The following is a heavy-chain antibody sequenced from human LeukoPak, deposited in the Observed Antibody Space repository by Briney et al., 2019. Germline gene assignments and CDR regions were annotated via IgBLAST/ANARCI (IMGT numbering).Heavy chain of an antibody. Sequence: GGSLRLSCAASGFTFSSYAMHWVRQAPGKGLEWVAVISYDGSNKYYADSVKGRFTISRDNSKNTLYLQMNSLRAEDTAVYYCARGGTFYGDYDARRAYYFDYWGQGTLVTVSS. D-gene: IGHD4-17*01. CDR3: ARGGTFYGDYDARRAYYFDY. CDR2: ISYDGSNK. CDR1: GFTFSSYA. J-gene: IGHJ4*02. V-gene: IGHV3-30*04.